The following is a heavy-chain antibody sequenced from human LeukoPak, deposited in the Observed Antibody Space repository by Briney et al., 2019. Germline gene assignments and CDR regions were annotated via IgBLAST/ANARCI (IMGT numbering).Heavy chain of an antibody. CDR2: IYYSGTT. J-gene: IGHJ5*02. V-gene: IGHV4-39*01. D-gene: IGHD6-13*01. Sequence: SETLSLTCTASGGSISSSYKYWGWVRQPPGRGLEWIGSIYYSGTTYYNPSLKSRVTISVDTSKNQFSLKLTSVTAADTAVYYCARSTAAEGPTHNWFDPWGQGTLVTVSS. CDR1: GGSISSSYKY. CDR3: ARSTAAEGPTHNWFDP.